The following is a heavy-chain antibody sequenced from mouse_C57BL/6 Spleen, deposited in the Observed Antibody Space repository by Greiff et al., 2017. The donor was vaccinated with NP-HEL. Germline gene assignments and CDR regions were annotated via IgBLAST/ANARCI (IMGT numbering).Heavy chain of an antibody. CDR2: INPTNGGT. D-gene: IGHD1-1*01. Sequence: VQLQQSGPELVKPGASVKIPCKASGYTFTDYNMDWVKQSHGKSLEWIGDINPTNGGTIYNQKFKGKATLTVDKSSSTAYMELRSLTSEDTAVYYCARGKYYCGSSYAMDYWGQGTSVTVSS. CDR1: GYTFTDYN. J-gene: IGHJ4*01. V-gene: IGHV1-18*01. CDR3: ARGKYYCGSSYAMDY.